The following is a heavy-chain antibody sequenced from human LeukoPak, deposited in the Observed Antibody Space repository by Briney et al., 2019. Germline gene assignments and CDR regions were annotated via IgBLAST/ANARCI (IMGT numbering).Heavy chain of an antibody. V-gene: IGHV3-7*01. CDR1: GFTFGNDF. J-gene: IGHJ4*02. CDR3: ARDLRLSSGYLLYYFDY. Sequence: PGGSLRLSCAASGFTFGNDFMTWVRQAPGKGLEWVANMKVDGSDIHYVDSVKGRFTISRDNSKNTLSLQMNSLRAEDTAMYYCARDLRLSSGYLLYYFDYWGQGTLVTVSS. D-gene: IGHD3-22*01. CDR2: MKVDGSDI.